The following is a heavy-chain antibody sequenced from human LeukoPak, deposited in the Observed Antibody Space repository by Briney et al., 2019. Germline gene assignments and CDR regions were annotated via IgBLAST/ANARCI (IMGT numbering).Heavy chain of an antibody. CDR1: GGSFRGYY. Sequence: SETLSLTCAVYGGSFRGYYWSWIRQPPGKGLEWIGEINHSGSTNYNPSLKSRVTISVDTSKNQFSLKLSSVTAADTAVYYCAGGKYYYGSGSYRYWGQGTLVTVSS. D-gene: IGHD3-10*01. V-gene: IGHV4-34*01. CDR3: AGGKYYYGSGSYRY. J-gene: IGHJ4*02. CDR2: INHSGST.